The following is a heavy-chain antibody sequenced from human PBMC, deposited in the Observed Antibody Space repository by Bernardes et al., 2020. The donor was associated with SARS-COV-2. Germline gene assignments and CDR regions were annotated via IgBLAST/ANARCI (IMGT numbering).Heavy chain of an antibody. J-gene: IGHJ4*02. CDR1: GFTFSSYS. V-gene: IGHV3-21*03. Sequence: GGSLRLSCAASGFTFSSYSMDWVCQAPGKGLEWVSSISSSSGFIAYIDSVKGRFTISRDNAENSLFLQMNSLRAEDTAMYYCVRGRGCSGGICYSSTSGWGQGTPVTVSS. D-gene: IGHD2-15*01. CDR3: VRGRGCSGGICYSSTSG. CDR2: ISSSSGFI.